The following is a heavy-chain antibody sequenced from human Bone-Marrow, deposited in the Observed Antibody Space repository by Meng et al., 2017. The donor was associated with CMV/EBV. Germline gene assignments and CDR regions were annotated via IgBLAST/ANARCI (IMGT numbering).Heavy chain of an antibody. J-gene: IGHJ5*02. CDR2: INPNSGDT. D-gene: IGHD2-15*01. CDR3: AREAGSGNCSSVTCYSGDWFDP. CDR1: YC. Sequence: YCTHCRRQAPGQGLERMGWINPNSGDTNNAESFQGRVTMPRDTSISIAYMERTRLRSVDTAVYYGAREAGSGNCSSVTCYSGDWFDPWGQGTLVTVSS. V-gene: IGHV1-2*02.